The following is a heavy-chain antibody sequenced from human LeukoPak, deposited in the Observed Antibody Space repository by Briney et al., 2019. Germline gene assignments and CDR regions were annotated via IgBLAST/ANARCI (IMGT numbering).Heavy chain of an antibody. CDR2: INHSGST. CDR1: GGSSSGYY. Sequence: SETLSLTCAVYGGSSSGYYWSWIRQPPGKGLEWIGEINHSGSTNYNPSLKSRVTISVDTSKNQFSLKMSSVTAADTAVYYCARDRGSSWYVRRPAFDYWGQGTLVTVSS. CDR3: ARDRGSSWYVRRPAFDY. J-gene: IGHJ4*02. D-gene: IGHD6-13*01. V-gene: IGHV4-34*01.